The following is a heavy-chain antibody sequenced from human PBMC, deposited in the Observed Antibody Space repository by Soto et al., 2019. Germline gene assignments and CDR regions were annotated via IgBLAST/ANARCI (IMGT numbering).Heavy chain of an antibody. CDR1: GGTFSSYA. J-gene: IGHJ5*02. Sequence: QVQLVQSGAEVKKPGSSVKVSCKASGGTFSSYAISWVRQAPGQGLEWMGGIIPIFGTANYAQKFQGSVTITADESTRTAYMELSSLRSEDTAVYYCARVSTGYGDYRGWLDHWGQGTLVTVSS. CDR2: IIPIFGTA. CDR3: ARVSTGYGDYRGWLDH. V-gene: IGHV1-69*01. D-gene: IGHD4-17*01.